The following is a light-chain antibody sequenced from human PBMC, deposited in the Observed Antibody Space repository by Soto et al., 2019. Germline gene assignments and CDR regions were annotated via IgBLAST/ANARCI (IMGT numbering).Light chain of an antibody. CDR1: QSINNY. V-gene: IGKV1-39*01. CDR2: AAS. Sequence: DIQMTQSPSSLSAFVGDRVTITCRASQSINNYLNWYQQIPGKAPKLLIYAASSLHSGVPSRFSGSGSGTDFTLTSSSLQPEDFATYYCQQSYSSPPWTFGQGTKVEVK. J-gene: IGKJ1*01. CDR3: QQSYSSPPWT.